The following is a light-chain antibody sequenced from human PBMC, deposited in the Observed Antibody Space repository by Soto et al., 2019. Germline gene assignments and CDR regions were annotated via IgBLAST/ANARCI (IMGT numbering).Light chain of an antibody. J-gene: IGLJ1*01. CDR1: SSDVGGYNY. V-gene: IGLV2-11*01. CDR2: DVS. Sequence: CALPQPGSVSGSAGQSVTISCPGTSSDVGGYNYVSWYQQHPGKAPKLMIYDVSKRPSGVSDRFSGSKSGNTASLTISGLQAEDEADYYCSSYTSSSTLYVFGTGTKVTVL. CDR3: SSYTSSSTLYV.